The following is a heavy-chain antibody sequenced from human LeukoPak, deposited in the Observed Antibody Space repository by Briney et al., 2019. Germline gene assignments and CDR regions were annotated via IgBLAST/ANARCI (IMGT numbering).Heavy chain of an antibody. CDR2: ISGDSSSI. Sequence: GGSLRLSCAASGFNFGDFALHWVRQTPGRGLEWVSLISGDSSSIYYADSVKGRFTISRDNAKNSLYLQMNSLRAEDTAVYYCARSLYYYYAMDVWGQGTTVTVSS. V-gene: IGHV3-43*02. CDR3: ARSLYYYYAMDV. J-gene: IGHJ6*02. CDR1: GFNFGDFA.